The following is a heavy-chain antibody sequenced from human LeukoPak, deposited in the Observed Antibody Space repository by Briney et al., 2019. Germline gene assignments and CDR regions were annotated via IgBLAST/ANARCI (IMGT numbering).Heavy chain of an antibody. CDR3: ASKGYTYGNFDY. J-gene: IGHJ4*02. Sequence: PSETLSLTCAVSGGSISSTNWWSLVRQPPGKGLEWIGEIYPSGSTNYNPSLKSRVTISVDKSRNEFSLKLSSVTAADTAVYYCASKGYTYGNFDYWGQGTLVTVSA. CDR2: IYPSGST. CDR1: GGSISSTNW. V-gene: IGHV4-4*02. D-gene: IGHD5-18*01.